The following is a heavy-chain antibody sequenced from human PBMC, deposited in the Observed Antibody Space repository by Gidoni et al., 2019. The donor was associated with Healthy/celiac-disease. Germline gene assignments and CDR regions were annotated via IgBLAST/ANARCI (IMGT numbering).Heavy chain of an antibody. CDR2: IYYSGSN. J-gene: IGHJ6*02. Sequence: QLQLHESVPGLVTPSETLSLPFTVSAVSISSSSYYWGWIRQPPGKGLAWIGSIYYSGSNYYNPSLKSRVTISVDTYKNQFSLKLSSVTAADTAVYYCARHPAGDGMDVWGQGTTVTVSS. CDR1: AVSISSSSYY. V-gene: IGHV4-39*01. CDR3: ARHPAGDGMDV.